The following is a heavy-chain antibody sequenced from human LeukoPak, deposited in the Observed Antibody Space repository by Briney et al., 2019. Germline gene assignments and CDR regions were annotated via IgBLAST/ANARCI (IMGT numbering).Heavy chain of an antibody. J-gene: IGHJ4*02. CDR2: IYKDGRT. V-gene: IGHV3-53*01. Sequence: RSGGSLRLSCAASGFTVNSNYMSWVRQAPGKGLERVSIIYKDGRTYYADSVKGRFTISRDNSRNMLHLQMNSLRAEDTAVYYCARDVNSYAHCGHWGQGTLVTVSS. CDR3: ARDVNSYAHCGH. D-gene: IGHD5-18*01. CDR1: GFTVNSNY.